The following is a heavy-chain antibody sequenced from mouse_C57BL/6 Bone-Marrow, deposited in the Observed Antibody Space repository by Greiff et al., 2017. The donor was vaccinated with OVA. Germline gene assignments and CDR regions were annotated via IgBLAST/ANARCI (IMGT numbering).Heavy chain of an antibody. D-gene: IGHD1-1*01. CDR2: INYDGSST. CDR3: ARDGYYGSRTGFAY. J-gene: IGHJ3*01. CDR1: GFTFSDYY. V-gene: IGHV5-16*01. Sequence: EVMLVESEGGLVQPGRSMKLSCTASGFTFSDYYMAWVRQVPEKGLEWVANINYDGSSTYYLDSLKSRFIISRDNAKNILYLQMSSLKSEDTATYYCARDGYYGSRTGFAYWGQGTLVTVSA.